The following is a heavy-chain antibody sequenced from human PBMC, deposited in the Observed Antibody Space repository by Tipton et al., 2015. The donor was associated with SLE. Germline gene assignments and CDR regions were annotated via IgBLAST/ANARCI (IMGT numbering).Heavy chain of an antibody. CDR2: IYTGGDT. D-gene: IGHD4-17*01. V-gene: IGHV3-23*03. CDR3: ARRAVTNDWYFDL. CDR1: GFIFSSYA. J-gene: IGHJ2*01. Sequence: SLRLSCAASGFIFSSYALGWVRQAPGKGLEWVSVIYTGGDTSYADSVKGRLTISRDNSKNTVYLQMNSLRPEDTAVYYCARRAVTNDWYFDLWGRGTLVTVSS.